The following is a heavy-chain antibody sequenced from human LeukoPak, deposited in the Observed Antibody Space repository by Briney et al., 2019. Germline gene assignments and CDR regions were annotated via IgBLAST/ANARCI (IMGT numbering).Heavy chain of an antibody. Sequence: PXETLSLTCTVSGGSISSGGYYWSWVRQHPERGLEWIGYIYYSGSTYYNPSLKSRVTISVDTSKDQFSLKLSSVTAADTAVYYCARGPYYYDSKTFDYWGRGTLVTVSS. J-gene: IGHJ4*02. CDR2: IYYSGST. CDR1: GGSISSGGYY. CDR3: ARGPYYYDSKTFDY. D-gene: IGHD3-22*01. V-gene: IGHV4-31*03.